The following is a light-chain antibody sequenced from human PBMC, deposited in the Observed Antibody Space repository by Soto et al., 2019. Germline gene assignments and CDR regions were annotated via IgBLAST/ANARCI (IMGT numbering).Light chain of an antibody. CDR3: SSYTIRSTRPHV. CDR2: DVS. J-gene: IGLJ1*01. Sequence: QSALTQPASVSGSPGQSITISCTGTSSDVGGYNYVSWYQQHPGKAPKLMIYDVSNRPSGVSNRFSGSKSGNTASLTISGLQAEDEADYYCSSYTIRSTRPHVFGTGTKLTVL. CDR1: SSDVGGYNY. V-gene: IGLV2-14*01.